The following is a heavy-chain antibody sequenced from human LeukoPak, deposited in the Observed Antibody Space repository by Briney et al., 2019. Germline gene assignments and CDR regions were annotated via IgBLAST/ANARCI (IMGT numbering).Heavy chain of an antibody. CDR2: IRCDGSNK. CDR1: GFTFSSYG. Sequence: PGGSLRLSCAASGFTFSSYGMHWVRQAPGKGLEWVAFIRCDGSNKYYADSVKGRFTISRDNSKNTLYLQMNSLRAEDTAVYYCAKDYLVYSNSSPQYFDYWGQGTLVTVSS. CDR3: AKDYLVYSNSSPQYFDY. V-gene: IGHV3-30*02. J-gene: IGHJ4*02. D-gene: IGHD6-6*01.